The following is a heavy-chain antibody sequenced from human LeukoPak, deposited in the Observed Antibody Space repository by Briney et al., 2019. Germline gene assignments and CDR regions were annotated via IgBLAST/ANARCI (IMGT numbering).Heavy chain of an antibody. D-gene: IGHD3-9*01. CDR1: GFTFNDYW. J-gene: IGHJ1*01. CDR3: ARVRLANTPEFFQH. Sequence: GGSLRLSCAASGFTFNDYWMSWVRQAPGKGLEWVASIKQDGGEKRYVDSVKGGFTISRDNTENSLYLQMNSLGAEDTALYYCARVRLANTPEFFQHWGQGTLVTVSS. V-gene: IGHV3-7*03. CDR2: IKQDGGEK.